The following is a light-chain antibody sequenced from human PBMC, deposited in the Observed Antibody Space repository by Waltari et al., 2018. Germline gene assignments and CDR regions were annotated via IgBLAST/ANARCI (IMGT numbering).Light chain of an antibody. V-gene: IGLV4-69*01. CDR2: VNSDGTH. CDR1: SGHSSNI. Sequence: QLVLTQSPSASASLGASIKLTCTLSSGHSSNIIAWLQPQPERGHRYLMKVNSDGTHSKGADNPDRFSGSSAGAERYLTIASLQAEDEADDYCQTGSHGTWVFGGGTKVTVL. CDR3: QTGSHGTWV. J-gene: IGLJ3*02.